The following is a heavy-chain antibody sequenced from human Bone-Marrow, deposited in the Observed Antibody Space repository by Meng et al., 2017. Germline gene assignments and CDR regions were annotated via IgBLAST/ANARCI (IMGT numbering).Heavy chain of an antibody. Sequence: GSLKISCAASGFTFSSYWMSWVRQAPGKGLEWVANIKQDGSEKYYVDSVKGRFTISRDNAKNSLYLQMNSLRAEDTAVYYCAIDRTHPLNYWGQGTLVTVSS. J-gene: IGHJ4*02. CDR1: GFTFSSYW. CDR3: AIDRTHPLNY. D-gene: IGHD4/OR15-4a*01. CDR2: IKQDGSEK. V-gene: IGHV3-7*01.